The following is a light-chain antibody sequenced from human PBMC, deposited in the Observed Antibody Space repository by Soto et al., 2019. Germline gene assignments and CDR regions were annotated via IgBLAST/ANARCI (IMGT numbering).Light chain of an antibody. Sequence: DIQMTQSPSSLSASVGDRVTITCRAGQSISTYLNWYQQKSGKAPKLLISAASSLESGVPVRFSGSGSGTEFTLTISSLQPDDSATYYCQQYESYMTFGQGTKVDI. CDR1: QSISTY. CDR2: AAS. J-gene: IGKJ1*01. CDR3: QQYESYMT. V-gene: IGKV1-39*01.